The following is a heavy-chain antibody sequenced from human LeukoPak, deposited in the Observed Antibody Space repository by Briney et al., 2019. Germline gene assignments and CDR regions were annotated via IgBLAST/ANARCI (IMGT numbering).Heavy chain of an antibody. CDR2: ISSSGSTI. CDR1: GFTFSSYE. D-gene: IGHD4-23*01. V-gene: IGHV3-48*03. J-gene: IGHJ5*02. Sequence: PGGSLRLSCAASGFTFSSYEMNWVRQAPGKGLEWDSYISSSGSTIYYADSVKGRFTISRDNAKNTLYLQMNSLRAEDTAVYYCAKSNNPPFYGGNSDYNWFDPWGQGTLVTVSS. CDR3: AKSNNPPFYGGNSDYNWFDP.